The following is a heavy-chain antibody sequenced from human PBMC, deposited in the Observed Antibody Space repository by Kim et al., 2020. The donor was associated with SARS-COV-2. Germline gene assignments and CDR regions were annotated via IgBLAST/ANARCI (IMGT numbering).Heavy chain of an antibody. V-gene: IGHV4-34*01. J-gene: IGHJ6*03. CDR1: GVSFSGYY. D-gene: IGHD6-19*01. CDR2: INHSGST. Sequence: SETLSLTCAVYGVSFSGYYWSWILQPPGKGLEWIGEINHSGSTNYNPSLKSRVTISVDTSKNQFSLKLSSVTAADTAVYYCARGTRQWLVRGPYYYYMDVWGKGTTVTVSS. CDR3: ARGTRQWLVRGPYYYYMDV.